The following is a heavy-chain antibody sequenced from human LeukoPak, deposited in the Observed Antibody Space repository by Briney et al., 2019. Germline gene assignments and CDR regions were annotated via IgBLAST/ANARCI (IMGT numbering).Heavy chain of an antibody. D-gene: IGHD4-17*01. J-gene: IGHJ4*02. CDR3: ARGDYGDLFDY. V-gene: IGHV1-69*04. CDR1: GGTFSSYA. CDR2: IIPILCIT. Sequence: ASVKVSCKASGGTFSSYAISWVRQAPGRGLEWMGRIIPILCITNYPQKFQGRVTVTADKSTSTAYMELSSLRSEDTAVYYCARGDYGDLFDYWGQGTLVTVSS.